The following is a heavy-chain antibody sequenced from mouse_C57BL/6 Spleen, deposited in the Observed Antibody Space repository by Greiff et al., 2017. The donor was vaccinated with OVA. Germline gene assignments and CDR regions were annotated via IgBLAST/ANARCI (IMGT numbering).Heavy chain of an antibody. V-gene: IGHV1-82*01. D-gene: IGHD1-3*01. Sequence: QVQLQQSGPELVKPGASVKISCKASGYAFSSSWMNWVKQRPGKGLEWIGRIYPGDGDTNYNGKFKGKATLTADKSSSTAYMRLSSLTSEDSAVYFCAREEWSMLFYYAMDYWGQGTSVTVSS. CDR3: AREEWSMLFYYAMDY. CDR2: IYPGDGDT. CDR1: GYAFSSSW. J-gene: IGHJ4*01.